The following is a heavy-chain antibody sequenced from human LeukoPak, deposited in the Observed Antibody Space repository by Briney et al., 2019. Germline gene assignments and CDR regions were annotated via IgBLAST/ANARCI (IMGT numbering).Heavy chain of an antibody. J-gene: IGHJ4*02. Sequence: GGSLRLSCAASGFTFRSYWMHWVRQAPGKGLEWVSRVIRDGSFTNYADSVKGRFTISGDNAKNTLYLQMSSLRAEDAAVYFCVRDGDHFNFDYWGQGSLVTVSS. V-gene: IGHV3-74*01. D-gene: IGHD7-27*01. CDR3: VRDGDHFNFDY. CDR1: GFTFRSYW. CDR2: VIRDGSFT.